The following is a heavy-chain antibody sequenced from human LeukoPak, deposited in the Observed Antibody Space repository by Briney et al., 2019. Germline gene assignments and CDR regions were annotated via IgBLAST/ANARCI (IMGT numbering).Heavy chain of an antibody. J-gene: IGHJ6*03. CDR1: GFTFSSYW. V-gene: IGHV3-74*01. Sequence: GGSLRLSCAASGFTFSSYWMHWVRQAPGKGLVWVSRINSDGSSTSYADSVKGRFTISRDNAKNSLYLQMNSLRAEDTALYYCAKDGVRGNHFYYYYMDVWGKGTTVTISS. CDR2: INSDGSST. CDR3: AKDGVRGNHFYYYYMDV. D-gene: IGHD3-3*01.